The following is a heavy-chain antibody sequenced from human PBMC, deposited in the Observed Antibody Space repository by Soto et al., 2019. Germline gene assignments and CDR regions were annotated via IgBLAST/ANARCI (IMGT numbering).Heavy chain of an antibody. CDR2: IYYSGST. CDR1: GGSISSSSYY. J-gene: IGHJ4*02. V-gene: IGHV4-39*01. CDR3: AITSRLWSN. Sequence: PSETLSLTCTVSGGSISSSSYYWGWIRQPPGKGLEWIGSIYYSGSTYYYPSLKSRVTISVDTSKNQFSLKLSSVTAADTAVYYCAITSRLWSNWGQGTLVTVSS. D-gene: IGHD5-18*01.